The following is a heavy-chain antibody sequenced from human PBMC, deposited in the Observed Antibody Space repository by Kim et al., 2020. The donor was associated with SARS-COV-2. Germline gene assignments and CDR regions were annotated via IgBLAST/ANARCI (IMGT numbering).Heavy chain of an antibody. D-gene: IGHD2-21*01. V-gene: IGHV3-9*01. CDR3: TRDLVPGDADC. J-gene: IGHJ4*02. CDR2: RI. Sequence: RICHADSVKGRVTISTDKAKNSLYLQMNSLRSEDTALYYGTRDLVPGDADCWGQGTLVTVSA.